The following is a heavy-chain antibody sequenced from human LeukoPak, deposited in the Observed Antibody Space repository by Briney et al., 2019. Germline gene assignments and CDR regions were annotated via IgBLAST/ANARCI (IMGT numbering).Heavy chain of an antibody. V-gene: IGHV3-74*01. CDR3: ARGGGGSYGGDLGY. Sequence: SGRSLRLSCAASGFTFSNYWMSWVRQAPGKGLVWVSRMNSDGISTIYADSVKGRFTIFRDNAGNTLYLQMTSLRAEDTAMYYCARGGGGSYGGDLGYWGQGTLVTVSS. CDR2: MNSDGIST. J-gene: IGHJ4*02. D-gene: IGHD1-26*01. CDR1: GFTFSNYW.